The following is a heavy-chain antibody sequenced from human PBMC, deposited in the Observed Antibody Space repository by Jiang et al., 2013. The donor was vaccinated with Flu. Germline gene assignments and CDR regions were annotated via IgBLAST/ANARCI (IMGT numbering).Heavy chain of an antibody. CDR2: INHSGST. Sequence: YYWSWIRQPPGKGLEWIGEINHSGSTNYNPSLKSRVTISVDTSKNQFSLKLSSVTAADTAVYYCARDYGSYYYAFDIWGQGTMVTVSS. D-gene: IGHD1-26*01. J-gene: IGHJ3*02. CDR1: YY. V-gene: IGHV4-34*01. CDR3: ARDYGSYYYAFDI.